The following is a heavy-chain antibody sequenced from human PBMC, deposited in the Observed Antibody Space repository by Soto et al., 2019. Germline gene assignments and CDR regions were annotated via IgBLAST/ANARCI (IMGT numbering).Heavy chain of an antibody. CDR3: ARSLYSSSWYHYYYYGMDV. CDR1: VASVASNSAS. Sequence: SXTLSLPCAISVASVASNSASWNWIRQSPSRGLEWLGRTYYRSKWYNDYAVSVKSRITINPDTSKNQFSLQLNSVTPEDTAVYYCARSLYSSSWYHYYYYGMDVWGQGTTVTVSS. CDR2: TYYRSKWYN. V-gene: IGHV6-1*01. J-gene: IGHJ6*02. D-gene: IGHD6-13*01.